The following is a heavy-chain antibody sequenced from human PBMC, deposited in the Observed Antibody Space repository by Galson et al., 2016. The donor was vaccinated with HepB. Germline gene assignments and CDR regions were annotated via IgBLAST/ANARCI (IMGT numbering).Heavy chain of an antibody. D-gene: IGHD3-10*01. V-gene: IGHV3-74*01. CDR3: ASSVRGSGSPPGGY. CDR1: GFTFSRYW. J-gene: IGHJ4*02. Sequence: SLRLSCAASGFTFSRYWMHWVRQAPGEGLVWVSRINSDGSSTGFADSVKGRFTISRDNAKNTLYLQMNSLRAEDTAVYYCASSVRGSGSPPGGYWGQGTLVTVSS. CDR2: INSDGSST.